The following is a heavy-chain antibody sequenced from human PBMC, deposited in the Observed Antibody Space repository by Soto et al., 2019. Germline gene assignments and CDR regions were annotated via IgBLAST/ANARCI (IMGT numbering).Heavy chain of an antibody. CDR1: GFSCSNYA. CDR2: IGGDTSYT. CDR3: AKDPNGDYVGAFDA. J-gene: IGHJ4*02. D-gene: IGHD4-17*01. Sequence: EVQLLESGGGLVQPGGSLRLSCTASGFSCSNYAVTWVRQAPGKGLEWVSSIGGDTSYTYYADSVKGRFTISRDKSKKPVFLQMNSLRADDTAVYHCAKDPNGDYVGAFDAWGQGTMVTVSS. V-gene: IGHV3-23*01.